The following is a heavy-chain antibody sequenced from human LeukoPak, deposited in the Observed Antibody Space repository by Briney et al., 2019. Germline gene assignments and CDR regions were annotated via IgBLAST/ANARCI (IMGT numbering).Heavy chain of an antibody. Sequence: SETLSLTCTVSGGSVSSGSYYWSWIRQPPGKGLEWIGYISYSGSTNYNPSLESRITISMDTSKNQFSLRLSSVTAADTAVYYCARLYHDSSAYFLDSWGQGTLVTVSS. V-gene: IGHV4-61*01. J-gene: IGHJ4*02. D-gene: IGHD3-22*01. CDR2: ISYSGST. CDR3: ARLYHDSSAYFLDS. CDR1: GGSVSSGSYY.